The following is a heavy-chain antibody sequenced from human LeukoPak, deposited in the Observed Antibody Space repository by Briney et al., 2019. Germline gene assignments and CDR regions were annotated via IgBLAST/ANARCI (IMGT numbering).Heavy chain of an antibody. Sequence: SQTLSLTCTVSGGSISSGSYYWSWIRQPAGKGLEWIGRIYTSGSTNYNPSLKSRVTISVDTSKNQFSLKLSSVTAADTAVYYCARVSPHYYDSSGPNDAFDIWGQGTMVAVSS. J-gene: IGHJ3*02. CDR3: ARVSPHYYDSSGPNDAFDI. V-gene: IGHV4-61*02. CDR1: GGSISSGSYY. D-gene: IGHD3-22*01. CDR2: IYTSGST.